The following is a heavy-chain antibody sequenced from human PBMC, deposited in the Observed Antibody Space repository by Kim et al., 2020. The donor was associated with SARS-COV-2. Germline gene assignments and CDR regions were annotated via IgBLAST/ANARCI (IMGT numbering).Heavy chain of an antibody. D-gene: IGHD5-12*01. J-gene: IGHJ4*02. CDR2: INPNSGGT. CDR3: AMIPEVDIVATIDCQL. CDR1: GYTFTGYY. Sequence: ASVKVSCKASGYTFTGYYMHWVRQAPGQGLEWMGWINPNSGGTNYAQKFQGRVTMTRDTSISTAYMELSRLRSDDTAVYYCAMIPEVDIVATIDCQLWGQGTLVTVSS. V-gene: IGHV1-2*02.